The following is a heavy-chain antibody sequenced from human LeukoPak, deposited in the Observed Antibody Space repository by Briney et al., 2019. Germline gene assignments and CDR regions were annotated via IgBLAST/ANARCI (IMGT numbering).Heavy chain of an antibody. CDR3: ARDPYGDYGLDY. J-gene: IGHJ4*02. V-gene: IGHV1-46*01. D-gene: IGHD4-17*01. CDR2: INPSGGST. CDR1: GYTFTSYA. Sequence: ASVKVSCKTSGYTFTSYAMNWVRQAPGQGLEWMGIINPSGGSTSYAQKFQGRVTMTRDMSTSTVYMELSSLRSEDTAVYYCARDPYGDYGLDYWGQGTLVTVSS.